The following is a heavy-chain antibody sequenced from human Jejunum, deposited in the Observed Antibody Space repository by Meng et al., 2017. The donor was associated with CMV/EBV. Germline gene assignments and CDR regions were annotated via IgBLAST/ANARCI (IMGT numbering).Heavy chain of an antibody. J-gene: IGHJ4*02. CDR3: ARVLVAGRAEYHY. CDR2: INPTGGST. V-gene: IGHV1-46*01. D-gene: IGHD6-19*01. CDR1: GSTLTTYH. Sequence: CKASGSTLTTYHMHWLRQAPGQGLEWMGIINPTGGSTRYAQKFQGRVTMTRDTSTNTVYLELSSLRSDDTAVYYCARVLVAGRAEYHYWGQGTLVTVSS.